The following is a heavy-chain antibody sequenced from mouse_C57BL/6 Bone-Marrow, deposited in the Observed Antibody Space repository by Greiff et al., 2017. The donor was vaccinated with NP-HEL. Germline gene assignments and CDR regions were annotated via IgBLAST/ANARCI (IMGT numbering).Heavy chain of an antibody. CDR3: ERHPGDDFDY. CDR2: ISSGGSYT. V-gene: IGHV5-6*01. Sequence: EVQLVESGGDLVKPGGSLKLSCAASGFTFSSYGMSWVRQTPDKRLEWVATISSGGSYTYYPDSVKGRFTISRDNAKNTLYLQMSSLKSEDTAMYDCERHPGDDFDYWGQGTTLTVSS. D-gene: IGHD3-3*01. J-gene: IGHJ2*01. CDR1: GFTFSSYG.